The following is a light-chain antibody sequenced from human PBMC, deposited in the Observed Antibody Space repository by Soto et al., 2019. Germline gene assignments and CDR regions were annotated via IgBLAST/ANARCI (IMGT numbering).Light chain of an antibody. CDR2: TAS. J-gene: IGKJ2*01. CDR1: QNIGTY. V-gene: IGKV1-39*01. CDR3: HQSYSSLVYT. Sequence: DIQMTQSPSSLSASVLYIVTITFRSSQNIGTYLNWYQQKPGKAPTVLIYTASTLQSGVPSRFSGSGSGTDFTLTINSLQPEDSATYYCHQSYSSLVYTFGPGPRWIS.